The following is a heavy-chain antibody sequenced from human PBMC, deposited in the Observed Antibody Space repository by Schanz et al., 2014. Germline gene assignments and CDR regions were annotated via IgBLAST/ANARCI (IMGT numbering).Heavy chain of an antibody. CDR1: GFAFRSYA. CDR2: ISSSSSYI. Sequence: VQLVESGGGVVRPGGSLRLSCAGSGFAFRSYAMHWVRQAPGKGLEWVSSISSSSSYISYADSVKGRFTISRDNSKNALYLQMDSLRAEDTAVYYCARGIITMVRGGDVGAFDIWGQGILVPVSA. V-gene: IGHV3-21*06. J-gene: IGHJ4*02. D-gene: IGHD3-10*01. CDR3: ARGIITMVRGGDVGAFDI.